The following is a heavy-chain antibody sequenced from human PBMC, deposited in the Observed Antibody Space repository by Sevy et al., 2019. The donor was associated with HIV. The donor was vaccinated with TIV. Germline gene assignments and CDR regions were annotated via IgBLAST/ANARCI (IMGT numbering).Heavy chain of an antibody. Sequence: ASVKVSCKASGYTFTSYYIHWVRQAPGQGLEWMGWINPDTGDTNYAQKFQDSVTMTRDTSISTAYMKLSRVRSDDTAVHYCARDDKHYFDHWGQGTLVTVSS. CDR2: INPDTGDT. CDR3: ARDDKHYFDH. CDR1: GYTFTSYY. J-gene: IGHJ4*02. V-gene: IGHV1-2*04.